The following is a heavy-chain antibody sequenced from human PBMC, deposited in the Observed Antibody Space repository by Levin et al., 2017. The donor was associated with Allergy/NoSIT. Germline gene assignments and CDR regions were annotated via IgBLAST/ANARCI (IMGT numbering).Heavy chain of an antibody. CDR3: ARGPGPPYYYDSSGYYHHFDY. CDR1: GFTFSSYG. Sequence: GESLKISCAASGFTFSSYGMHWVRQAPGKGLEWVAVIWYDGSNKYYADSVKGRFTISRDNSKNTLYLQMNSLRAEDTAVYYCARGPGPPYYYDSSGYYHHFDYWGQGTLVTVSS. V-gene: IGHV3-33*01. J-gene: IGHJ4*02. D-gene: IGHD3-22*01. CDR2: IWYDGSNK.